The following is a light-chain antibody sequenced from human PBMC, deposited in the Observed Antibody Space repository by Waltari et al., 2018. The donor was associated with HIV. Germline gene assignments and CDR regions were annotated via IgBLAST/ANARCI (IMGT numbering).Light chain of an antibody. CDR2: SNN. V-gene: IGLV1-44*01. CDR3: AAWDDSLNGYV. J-gene: IGLJ1*01. Sequence: QSVLTQPPSASGTPGQRVTISCSGSDSNIGSHTVNWYQQLPGTAPRLLIYSNNQGPSGVPDRFSGSKSGTSASLAISGLQPEDEADYYCAAWDDSLNGYVFGTGTKVTVV. CDR1: DSNIGSHT.